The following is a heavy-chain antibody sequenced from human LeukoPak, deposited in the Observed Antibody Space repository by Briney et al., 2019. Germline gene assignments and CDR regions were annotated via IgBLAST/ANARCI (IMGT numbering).Heavy chain of an antibody. Sequence: SETLSLTCTVSGGSISSGDYYWSWIRQPPGKGLEWIGYIYYSGSTYYNPSLKSRVTISVDTSKNQFSLKLSSVTAADTAVYYCARDVFNARGVSGFVWFDPWGQGTLVTVSS. J-gene: IGHJ5*02. CDR1: GGSISSGDYY. CDR2: IYYSGST. V-gene: IGHV4-30-4*01. D-gene: IGHD3-10*02. CDR3: ARDVFNARGVSGFVWFDP.